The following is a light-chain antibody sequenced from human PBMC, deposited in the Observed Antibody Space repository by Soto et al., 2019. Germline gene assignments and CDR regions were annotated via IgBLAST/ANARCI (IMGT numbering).Light chain of an antibody. CDR1: QTVNNNY. V-gene: IGKV3-20*01. CDR2: GAS. CDR3: QQYGGSAPWT. J-gene: IGKJ1*01. Sequence: EIVLTQPPGPLSVSPGDRVTLSCRASQTVNNNYLAWYQQKPGQAPRHLIYGASTPATGTPARFSGSGSGTYFTLTVSRLEPEDFAVYYCQQYGGSAPWTFGPGTKVDMK.